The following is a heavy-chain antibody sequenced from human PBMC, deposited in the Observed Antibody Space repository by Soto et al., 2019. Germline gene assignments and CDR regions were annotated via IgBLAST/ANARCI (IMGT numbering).Heavy chain of an antibody. V-gene: IGHV1-3*01. CDR2: INAGNGDT. CDR3: ARDLSGNSYYGMDV. CDR1: GYTFTVYA. Sequence: QVQLVQSGAEVKMPGASEKVSCKASGYTFTVYAIHWVRQGPGQRLEWMGWINAGNGDTKYSQKFQGRVTVTRDTYASKAYMELSRLRSEDTAVYYCARDLSGNSYYGMDVWGKGTTVIVSS. D-gene: IGHD6-19*01. J-gene: IGHJ6*04.